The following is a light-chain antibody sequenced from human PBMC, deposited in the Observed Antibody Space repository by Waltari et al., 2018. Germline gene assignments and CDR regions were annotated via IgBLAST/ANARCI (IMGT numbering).Light chain of an antibody. Sequence: DIQLTQSPSFLSASVGDRVTITCRASQGISSYLAWYQQKPGKAPKRLIYSTSTLQSGVPSRFSGSGSGTEFTLTIGGLHPEDFATYYCQQRVTFGGGTKVEMK. CDR1: QGISSY. V-gene: IGKV1-9*01. CDR2: STS. J-gene: IGKJ4*01. CDR3: QQRVT.